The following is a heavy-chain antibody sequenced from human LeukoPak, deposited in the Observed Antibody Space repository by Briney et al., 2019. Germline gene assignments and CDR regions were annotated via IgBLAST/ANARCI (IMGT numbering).Heavy chain of an antibody. CDR1: GDSVNTINYF. D-gene: IGHD3-22*01. J-gene: IGHJ4*02. V-gene: IGHV4-39*01. CDR3: ARARHRFDSRGYYFDY. Sequence: LETLSLACTVSGDSVNTINYFWGWLRPPPGKELEWIATIDYSGSTYYNPSLKTRLTISVDTSKNQFSLKLASVTATDTAVFYCARARHRFDSRGYYFDYWGQGKPVTVSS. CDR2: IDYSGST.